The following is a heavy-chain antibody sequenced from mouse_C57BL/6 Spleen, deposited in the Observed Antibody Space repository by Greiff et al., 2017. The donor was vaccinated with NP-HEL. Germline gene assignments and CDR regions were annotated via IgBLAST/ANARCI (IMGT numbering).Heavy chain of an antibody. Sequence: EVNLVESGGGLVQPGGSMKLSCVASGFTFSNYWMNWVRQSPEKGLEWVAQIRLKSDNYATHYAESVKGRFTISRDDSKSSVYLQMNNLRAEDTGIYYCTAGAWFAYWGQGTLVTVSA. CDR2: IRLKSDNYAT. CDR1: GFTFSNYW. J-gene: IGHJ3*01. CDR3: TAGAWFAY. V-gene: IGHV6-3*01.